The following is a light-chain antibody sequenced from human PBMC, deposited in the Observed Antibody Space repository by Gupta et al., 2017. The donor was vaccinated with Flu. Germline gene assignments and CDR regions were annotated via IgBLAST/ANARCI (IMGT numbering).Light chain of an antibody. Sequence: SPLPQPASVSGSPGQSTPISSTETSSDVGRSDSVSWYQQHPGKAPKLIIYDVSNRPSGVSSRFSGSKSGNTASLTISGLEAEDETDYYCSSYTSTNTFYVFGPGTKVTVL. CDR2: DVS. CDR3: SSYTSTNTFYV. V-gene: IGLV2-14*01. J-gene: IGLJ1*01. CDR1: SSDVGRSDS.